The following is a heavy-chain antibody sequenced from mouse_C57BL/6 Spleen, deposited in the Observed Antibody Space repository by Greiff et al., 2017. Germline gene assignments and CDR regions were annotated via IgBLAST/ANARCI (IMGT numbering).Heavy chain of an antibody. J-gene: IGHJ4*01. D-gene: IGHD2-2*01. CDR2: IYPGSGNT. V-gene: IGHV1-76*01. CDR1: GYTFTDYY. Sequence: VMLVESGAELVRPGASVKLSCKASGYTFTDYYIHWVKQRPGQGLEWIARIYPGSGNTYYNEKFKGKDTLTAEKSSSTAYMQLSSLTSEDSAVXVCERGGDGYYYGMDYWGQGTSVTVSA. CDR3: ERGGDGYYYGMDY.